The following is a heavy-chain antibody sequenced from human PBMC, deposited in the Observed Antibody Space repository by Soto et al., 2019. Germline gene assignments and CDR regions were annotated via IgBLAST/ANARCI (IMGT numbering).Heavy chain of an antibody. Sequence: ASVKVSCKASGYTFTGYFMHWVRQAPGQGLEWMGWINPNSGATKYAEKFQGRVTLRRDTSIRTAYMELRGLRSDDTAVYSCARGGGTILAPLPWGQGTLVTVSS. J-gene: IGHJ5*02. V-gene: IGHV1-2*02. D-gene: IGHD3-3*01. CDR1: GYTFTGYF. CDR3: ARGGGTILAPLP. CDR2: INPNSGAT.